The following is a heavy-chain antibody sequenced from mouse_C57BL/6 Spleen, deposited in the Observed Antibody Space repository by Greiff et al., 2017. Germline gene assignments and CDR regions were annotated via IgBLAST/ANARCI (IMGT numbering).Heavy chain of an antibody. Sequence: EVKVEESGGGLVKPGGSLKLSCAASGFTFSDYGMHWVRQAPEKGLEWVAYISSGSSTIYYADTVKGRFTISRDNAKNTLFLQMTSLRSEDTAMYYCARDHYGRYAMDYWGQGTSVTVSS. CDR2: ISSGSSTI. D-gene: IGHD1-1*01. J-gene: IGHJ4*01. CDR1: GFTFSDYG. CDR3: ARDHYGRYAMDY. V-gene: IGHV5-17*01.